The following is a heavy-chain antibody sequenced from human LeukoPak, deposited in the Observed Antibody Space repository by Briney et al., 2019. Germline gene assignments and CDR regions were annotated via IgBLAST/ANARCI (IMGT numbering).Heavy chain of an antibody. CDR1: GGSISSYY. J-gene: IGHJ3*02. Sequence: SETLSLTCTVSGGSISSYYWSWIRQPPGKGLKWIGYIYYSGSTNYNPSLKSRVTISVDTSKNQFSLKLSSVTAADTAVYYCARFSTVVTRAAFDIWGQGTVVSVSS. CDR2: IYYSGST. D-gene: IGHD4-23*01. CDR3: ARFSTVVTRAAFDI. V-gene: IGHV4-59*01.